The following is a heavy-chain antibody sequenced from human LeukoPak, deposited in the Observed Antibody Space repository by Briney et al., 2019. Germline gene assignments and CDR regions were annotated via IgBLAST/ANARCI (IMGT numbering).Heavy chain of an antibody. D-gene: IGHD6-13*01. Sequence: PGGSLRLSCSASAFTFSTYAMNWVRQSPGKGLEYVSGMSSNGDTTHYGDSVKGRFTISRDNSKNTLYLQMNSLRAEDTAVYYCARFSAAEDAFDIWGQGTMVTVSS. CDR3: ARFSAAEDAFDI. V-gene: IGHV3-64*04. CDR2: MSSNGDTT. J-gene: IGHJ3*02. CDR1: AFTFSTYA.